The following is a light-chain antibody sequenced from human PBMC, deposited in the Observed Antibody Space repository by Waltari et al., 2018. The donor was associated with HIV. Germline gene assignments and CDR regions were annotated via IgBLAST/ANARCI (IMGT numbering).Light chain of an antibody. V-gene: IGLV2-8*01. Sequence: QSALTQPPSASGSLGQSVTISCTGSSGDIGAYDFVSWFQQHPHSAPKLLLYEVTRRPSTVSARFSGSRSGNTAFLTVAGLQPDDEASYFCSSYGDSLRVLFGGGTNVTVL. J-gene: IGLJ3*02. CDR1: SGDIGAYDF. CDR2: EVT. CDR3: SSYGDSLRVL.